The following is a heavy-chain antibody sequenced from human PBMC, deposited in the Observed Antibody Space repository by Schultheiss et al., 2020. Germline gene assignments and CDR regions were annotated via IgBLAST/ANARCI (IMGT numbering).Heavy chain of an antibody. V-gene: IGHV3-15*07. D-gene: IGHD6-19*01. CDR3: TTDPDIAVAGTRYFDY. J-gene: IGHJ4*02. CDR2: IKSKTDGGTT. CDR1: GFTFSNAW. Sequence: WGSLRLSCAASGFTFSNAWMNWVRQAPGKGLEWVGRIKSKTDGGTTDYAAPVKGRFTISRDDSKNTLYLQMNSLKTEDTAVYYCTTDPDIAVAGTRYFDYWGQGTLVTVAS.